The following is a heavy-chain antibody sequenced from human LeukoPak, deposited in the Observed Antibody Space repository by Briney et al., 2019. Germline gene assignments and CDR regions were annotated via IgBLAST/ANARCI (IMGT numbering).Heavy chain of an antibody. CDR3: ARGTGYCSSTSCGSGDWFDP. CDR1: GGTFSSYA. CDR2: IIPIFGTA. V-gene: IGHV1-69*05. Sequence: GASVKVSCKASGGTFSSYAISWVRQAPGQGLEWMGGIIPIFGTANYAQKFQGRVTITTDESTSTAYMELSSLRSEDTAVYYCARGTGYCSSTSCGSGDWFDPWGQGTLVTVSS. J-gene: IGHJ5*02. D-gene: IGHD2-2*01.